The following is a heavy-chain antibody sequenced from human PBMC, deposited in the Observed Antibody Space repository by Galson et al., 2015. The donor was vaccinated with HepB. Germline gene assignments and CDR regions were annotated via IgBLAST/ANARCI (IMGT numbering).Heavy chain of an antibody. CDR2: ISSSSSTI. V-gene: IGHV3-48*01. Sequence: SLRLSCAASGFTFSSYSMNWVRQAPGKGLEWVSYISSSSSTIYYADSVKGRFTISRDNAKNSLYLQMNGLRAEDTAVCYCARDLGGFPPDMVRGVTGLLGYFDLWGRGALVTVSS. D-gene: IGHD3-10*01. J-gene: IGHJ2*01. CDR1: GFTFSSYS. CDR3: ARDLGGFPPDMVRGVTGLLGYFDL.